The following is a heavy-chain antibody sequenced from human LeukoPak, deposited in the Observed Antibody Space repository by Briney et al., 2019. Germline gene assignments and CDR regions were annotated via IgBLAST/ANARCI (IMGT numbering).Heavy chain of an antibody. CDR2: ISYDGGDK. D-gene: IGHD3-16*01. Sequence: GGSLRLSCAASGFSFNNYATYWVRQAPGKGLEWVALISYDGGDKYYAESMKGRITISRDNAENTLYLQMNNLRPDDTAFYFCVKEGVEYSYSYGDYWGQGTLVTVSS. CDR3: VKEGVEYSYSYGDY. V-gene: IGHV3-30*18. J-gene: IGHJ4*02. CDR1: GFSFNNYA.